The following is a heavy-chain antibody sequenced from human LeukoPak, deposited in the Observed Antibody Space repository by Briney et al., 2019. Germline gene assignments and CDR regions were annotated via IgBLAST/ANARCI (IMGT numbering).Heavy chain of an antibody. V-gene: IGHV1-69*10. CDR1: GGTFSNYA. J-gene: IGHJ4*02. CDR3: ARDLDF. CDR2: IIPIFGIA. Sequence: EASVKVSCKASGGTFSNYAITWVRQAPGLGLEWMGGIIPIFGIANYAQKFQDRLTITADKSTSTAYMELSSLRSEDTAVYYCARDLDFWGQGTLVTVSS.